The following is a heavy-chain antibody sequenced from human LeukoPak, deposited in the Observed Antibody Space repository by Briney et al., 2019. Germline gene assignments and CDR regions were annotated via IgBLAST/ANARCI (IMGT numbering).Heavy chain of an antibody. V-gene: IGHV3-48*01. J-gene: IGHJ4*02. CDR1: GFTFNNHN. CDR3: ARTYGSGSLDY. Sequence: GGPLRLSCVASGFTFNNHNMDWVRQAPGKGLEWISYISGSGDAIFHADSVQGRFTISRDNAKNSVYLQMNSLRAEDTAVYYCARTYGSGSLDYGGQGTLVTVSS. CDR2: ISGSGDAI. D-gene: IGHD2-15*01.